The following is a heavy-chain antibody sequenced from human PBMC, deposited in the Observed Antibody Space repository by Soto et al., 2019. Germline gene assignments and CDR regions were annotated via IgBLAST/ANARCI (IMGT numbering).Heavy chain of an antibody. CDR1: GFTFSSYA. V-gene: IGHV3-30-3*01. D-gene: IGHD3-10*01. Sequence: GSLRLSCAASGFTFSSYAMHWVRQAPGKGLEWVAVISYDGSNKYYADSVKGRFTISRDNSKNTLYLQMNSLRAEDTAVYYCARDPSGIRLSYFDYWGQGTLVTVSS. J-gene: IGHJ4*02. CDR3: ARDPSGIRLSYFDY. CDR2: ISYDGSNK.